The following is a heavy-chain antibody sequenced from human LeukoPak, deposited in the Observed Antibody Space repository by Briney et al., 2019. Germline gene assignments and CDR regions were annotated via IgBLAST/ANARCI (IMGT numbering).Heavy chain of an antibody. Sequence: SETLSLTCPVSGGSISSYYWSWIRQPAGKGLEWIGRIYTSGSTNYNPSLKSRVTMSVDTSKNQFSLKLSSVTAADTAVYYCARDLEYYDFWSGYYPGAFDIWGQGTMVTVSS. CDR2: IYTSGST. CDR1: GGSISSYY. J-gene: IGHJ3*02. D-gene: IGHD3-3*01. CDR3: ARDLEYYDFWSGYYPGAFDI. V-gene: IGHV4-4*07.